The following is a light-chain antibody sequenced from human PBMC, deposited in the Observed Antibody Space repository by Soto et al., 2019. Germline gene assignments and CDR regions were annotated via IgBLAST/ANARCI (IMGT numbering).Light chain of an antibody. V-gene: IGLV1-44*01. CDR3: AAWDDSLNGYV. CDR2: SYN. Sequence: QSVLTQPPSASETPGQRVTVSCSGSRSNIGTNTVNWYQHLPRTAPKLLIFSYNQRPSGVPDRFSGSKSGASASLAISGLQPEDEADYYCAAWDDSLNGYVFGTGTKVTVL. J-gene: IGLJ1*01. CDR1: RSNIGTNT.